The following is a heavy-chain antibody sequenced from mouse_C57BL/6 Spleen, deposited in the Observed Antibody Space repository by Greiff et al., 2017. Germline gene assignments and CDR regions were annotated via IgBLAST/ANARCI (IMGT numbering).Heavy chain of an antibody. Sequence: VQLQQSGAELARPGASVKLSCKASGYTFTSYGISWVKQRTGQGLEWIGEIYPRSGNTYYNEKFKGKATLTADKSSSTAYMELRSLTSEDSAVYFCARRFITTVVANAMDYWGQGTSFTVSS. CDR1: GYTFTSYG. V-gene: IGHV1-81*01. CDR3: ARRFITTVVANAMDY. J-gene: IGHJ4*01. CDR2: IYPRSGNT. D-gene: IGHD1-1*01.